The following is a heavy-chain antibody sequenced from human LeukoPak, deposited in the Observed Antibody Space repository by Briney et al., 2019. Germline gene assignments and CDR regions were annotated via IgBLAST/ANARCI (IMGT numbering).Heavy chain of an antibody. CDR3: GRHIYPWKYADGFDI. CDR1: GFTFSTYA. Sequence: GRSLRLSCAASGFTFSTYAMHWVSQAPGKGLEWVAVISYDGSNTYYADSVKGRFTISRDNSKNTLYLQVNSLRVEDTAVYYCGRHIYPWKYADGFDIWGQGTMVTVSS. V-gene: IGHV3-30*04. CDR2: ISYDGSNT. D-gene: IGHD1-7*01. J-gene: IGHJ3*02.